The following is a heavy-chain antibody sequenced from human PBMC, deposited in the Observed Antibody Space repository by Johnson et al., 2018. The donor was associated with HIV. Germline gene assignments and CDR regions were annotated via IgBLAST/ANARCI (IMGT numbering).Heavy chain of an antibody. D-gene: IGHD6-6*01. CDR2: ISYDGSNK. CDR3: VREGDSSSSDAFDI. CDR1: GFTFSSYA. J-gene: IGHJ3*02. Sequence: QVQLVESGGGVVQPGRSLRLSCAASGFTFSSYAMHWVRQAPGKGLEWVAVISYDGSNKYYADSVKGRFDISRENSKNSHYLHMNSLRPEDTAIYYCVREGDSSSSDAFDILGQGTMVTVSS. V-gene: IGHV3-30*09.